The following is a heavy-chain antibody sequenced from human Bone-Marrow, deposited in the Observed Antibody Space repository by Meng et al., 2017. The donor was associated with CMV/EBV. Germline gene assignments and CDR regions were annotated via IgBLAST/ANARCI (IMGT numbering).Heavy chain of an antibody. Sequence: GGSLRLSCTASGFTFTNYNINWVRQAPGKGLEWVSSISSSSSYIYYADSVKGRFTISRDNAKNSLYLQMNSLRAEDTAVYYCARDSRVDTAMVVYGRDVWGQGNTVNV. J-gene: IGHJ6*02. CDR1: GFTFTNYN. V-gene: IGHV3-21*01. CDR3: ARDSRVDTAMVVYGRDV. D-gene: IGHD5-18*01. CDR2: ISSSSSYI.